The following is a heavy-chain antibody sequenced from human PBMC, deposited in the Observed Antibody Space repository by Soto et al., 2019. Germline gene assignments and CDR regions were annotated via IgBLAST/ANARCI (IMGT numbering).Heavy chain of an antibody. V-gene: IGHV3-23*01. CDR1: GFNFKKFA. D-gene: IGHD6-19*01. Sequence: LRLSCVASGFNFKKFAMAWVRQAAGEGLEWVSGISCCGGSASYADSVKGRFSIARDDSKNTVSLQLNSLRVEDTAQYYCAKADGQQWLIPHLDNWGQGTLVTVSS. J-gene: IGHJ4*02. CDR2: ISCCGGSA. CDR3: AKADGQQWLIPHLDN.